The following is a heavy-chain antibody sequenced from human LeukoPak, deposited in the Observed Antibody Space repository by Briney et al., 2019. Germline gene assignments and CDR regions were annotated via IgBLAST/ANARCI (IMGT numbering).Heavy chain of an antibody. Sequence: ASVKVSCKASGYTFTNYDINWLRQATGQGPEWMGWMNPNRGKTGYAEKFQGRLTMTRNTSLSTAYLELSGLRSEDTAIYYCATGSNGYKPLHYWGQGTLVTVSS. J-gene: IGHJ4*02. CDR2: MNPNRGKT. V-gene: IGHV1-8*01. D-gene: IGHD5-24*01. CDR1: GYTFTNYD. CDR3: ATGSNGYKPLHY.